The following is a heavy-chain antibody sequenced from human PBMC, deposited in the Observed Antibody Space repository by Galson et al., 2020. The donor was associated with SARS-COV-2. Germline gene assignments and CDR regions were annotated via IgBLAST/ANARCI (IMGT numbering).Heavy chain of an antibody. Sequence: ASVTVSCKTSDYTFTSYATSWVRQDPGHGLEWMGWLSAYNGNTNYVQKLQGRVTMTTDTSTSTAYMELRNLRSDDTAVYYCARGGHYNILTGYTPYFDYWGQGTLVTVSS. CDR2: LSAYNGNT. CDR3: ARGGHYNILTGYTPYFDY. CDR1: DYTFTSYA. J-gene: IGHJ4*02. V-gene: IGHV1-18*01. D-gene: IGHD3-9*01.